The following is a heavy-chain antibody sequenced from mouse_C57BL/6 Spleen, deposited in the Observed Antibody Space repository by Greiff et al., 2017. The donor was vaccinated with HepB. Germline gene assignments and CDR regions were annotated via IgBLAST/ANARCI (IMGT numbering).Heavy chain of an antibody. V-gene: IGHV1-52*01. CDR2: IDPSDSET. CDR3: ARDYYGSSYVGFAY. Sequence: VQLQQPGAELVRPGSSVKLSCKASGYTFTSYWMHWVKQRPIQGLEWIGNIDPSDSETHYNQKFKDKATLTVDKSSSTAYMQLSSLTSEDSAVYYCARDYYGSSYVGFAYWGQGTLVTVSA. D-gene: IGHD1-1*01. J-gene: IGHJ3*01. CDR1: GYTFTSYW.